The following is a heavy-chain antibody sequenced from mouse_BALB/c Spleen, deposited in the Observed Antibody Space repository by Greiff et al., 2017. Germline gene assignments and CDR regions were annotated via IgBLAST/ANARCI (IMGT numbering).Heavy chain of an antibody. CDR3: ARSLLTTATDY. Sequence: EVQRVESGPELVKPGASVKMSCKASGYTFTSYVMHWVKQKPGQGLEWIGYINPYNDGTKYNEKFKGKATLTSDKSSSTAYMELSSLTSEDSAVYYCARSLLTTATDYWGQGTTLTVSS. J-gene: IGHJ2*01. CDR2: INPYNDGT. CDR1: GYTFTSYV. D-gene: IGHD1-2*01. V-gene: IGHV1-14*01.